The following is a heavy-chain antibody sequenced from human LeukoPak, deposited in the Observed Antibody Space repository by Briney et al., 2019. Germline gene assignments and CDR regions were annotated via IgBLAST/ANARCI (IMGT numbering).Heavy chain of an antibody. V-gene: IGHV3-11*06. Sequence: KTGGSLRLSCAASGFTFSDYYMSWIRQAPGKGLEGVSYISSSSSYTNYADSVKGRFTISRDNAKNSLYLQMNSLRAEDTAVYYCASTIFGVVTHDAFDIWGQGTMVTVSS. CDR2: ISSSSSYT. D-gene: IGHD3-3*01. J-gene: IGHJ3*02. CDR3: ASTIFGVVTHDAFDI. CDR1: GFTFSDYY.